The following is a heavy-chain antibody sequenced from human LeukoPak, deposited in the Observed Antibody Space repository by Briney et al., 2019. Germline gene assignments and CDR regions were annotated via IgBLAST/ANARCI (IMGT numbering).Heavy chain of an antibody. V-gene: IGHV4-59*01. CDR2: IYYSGST. Sequence: PSETLSLTCTVSGGSISSFYGSWIRQPPGKGLEWIGYIYYSGSTNYNPSLKSRVTISADTSKNQFSLKLSSVTAADTAVYYCARSHYDFWSGHPFDYWGQGTLVTVSS. J-gene: IGHJ4*02. CDR3: ARSHYDFWSGHPFDY. CDR1: GGSISSFY. D-gene: IGHD3-3*01.